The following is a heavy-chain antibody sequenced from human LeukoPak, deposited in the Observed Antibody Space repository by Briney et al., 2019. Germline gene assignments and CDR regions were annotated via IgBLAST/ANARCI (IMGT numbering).Heavy chain of an antibody. CDR1: GYTLTELS. V-gene: IGHV1-24*01. Sequence: ASVKVSCKVSGYTLTELSMHWVRQAPGKGLEWMGGFDPEDGETIYAQRFQGRVTMTEDTSTDPAYMELSSLRSEDTAVYYCATLRRRVMVRGINPDDYYGLDVWGQGTTVTVSS. D-gene: IGHD3-10*01. CDR3: ATLRRRVMVRGINPDDYYGLDV. CDR2: FDPEDGET. J-gene: IGHJ6*02.